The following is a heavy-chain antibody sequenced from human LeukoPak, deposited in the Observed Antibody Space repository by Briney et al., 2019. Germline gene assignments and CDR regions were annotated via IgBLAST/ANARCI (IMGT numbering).Heavy chain of an antibody. CDR1: GFTFSSYW. CDR2: INSDGSST. V-gene: IGHV3-74*01. J-gene: IGHJ4*02. CDR3: ATSTYCSGGSCYPRTFQY. Sequence: GGSLRLSCAASGFTFSSYWMHWVRQAPGKGLVWVSRINSDGSSTNYADSVKGRFTISRDNAKNTLYLQMNSLRAEDTAVYYCATSTYCSGGSCYPRTFQYWGQGTLVTVSS. D-gene: IGHD2-15*01.